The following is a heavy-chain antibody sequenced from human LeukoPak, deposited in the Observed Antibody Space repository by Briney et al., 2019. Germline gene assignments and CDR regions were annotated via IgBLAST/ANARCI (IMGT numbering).Heavy chain of an antibody. CDR3: TTDHPYDILTGPHIDY. CDR2: IKSKTDDGTT. Sequence: PGGSLRLSCATSGFTFSNDWMSWVRQAPGKGLEWVGRIKSKTDDGTTDYAAPVKGRFTISRDDPKNTLYLHMNSLKTADTAVYYCTTDHPYDILTGPHIDYWGQGTLVTVSS. J-gene: IGHJ4*02. CDR1: GFTFSNDW. V-gene: IGHV3-15*01. D-gene: IGHD3-9*01.